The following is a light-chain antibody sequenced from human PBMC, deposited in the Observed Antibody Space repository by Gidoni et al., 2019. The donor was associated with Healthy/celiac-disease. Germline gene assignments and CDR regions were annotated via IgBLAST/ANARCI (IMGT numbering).Light chain of an antibody. J-gene: IGKJ5*01. Sequence: DIQMTQSPPSLSASAGDRVTITCRASQGISTYLAWYQQKPGKVPKLLIYAASTLQSGVPSRFSGSRSGTDFTLTISSLQPEDVATYYCQKYNSAPRTFGQGTRLEIK. CDR3: QKYNSAPRT. CDR1: QGISTY. V-gene: IGKV1-27*01. CDR2: AAS.